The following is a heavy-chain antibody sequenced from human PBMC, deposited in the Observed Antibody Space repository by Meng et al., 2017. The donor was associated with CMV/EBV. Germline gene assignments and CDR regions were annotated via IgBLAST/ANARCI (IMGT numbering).Heavy chain of an antibody. CDR3: ARDLYYYDSSGYYDYYYGMDV. J-gene: IGHJ6*02. Sequence: GGSLRLSLTCAASGFTVSSNYMSWVRQAPGKGLEWVSVIYSGGSTYYADSVKGRFTISRDNSKNTLYLQMNSLRAEDTAVYYCARDLYYYDSSGYYDYYYGMDVWGQGTTVTVSS. CDR2: IYSGGST. CDR1: GFTVSSNY. D-gene: IGHD3-22*01. V-gene: IGHV3-66*02.